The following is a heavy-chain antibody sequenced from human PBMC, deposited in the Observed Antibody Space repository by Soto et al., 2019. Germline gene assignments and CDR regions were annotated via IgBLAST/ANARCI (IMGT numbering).Heavy chain of an antibody. Sequence: GWSLRLSCAASGFTFSSYWMHWVRQAPGKGLVWVSRINSDGSSTSYADSVKGRFTISRDNAKNTLYLQMNSLRAEDTAVYYCARDRGVADAFDIWGQGTMVTVSS. V-gene: IGHV3-74*01. J-gene: IGHJ3*02. CDR1: GFTFSSYW. D-gene: IGHD2-15*01. CDR3: ARDRGVADAFDI. CDR2: INSDGSST.